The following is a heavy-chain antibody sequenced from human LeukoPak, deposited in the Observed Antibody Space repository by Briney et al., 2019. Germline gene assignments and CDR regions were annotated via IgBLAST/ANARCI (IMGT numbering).Heavy chain of an antibody. CDR1: GGSISSYY. CDR2: ISYSGST. V-gene: IGHV4-59*08. CDR3: TGSSRGYYHAFDN. D-gene: IGHD3-22*01. J-gene: IGHJ4*03. Sequence: SETLSLTCTVSGGSISSYYWSWIRQPPGKGLEWIGYISYSGSTNSNPSLKSRVTISVDTSKNHFSLKLTSVTAADTAVYYCTGSSRGYYHAFDNSGPGTLVTVSS.